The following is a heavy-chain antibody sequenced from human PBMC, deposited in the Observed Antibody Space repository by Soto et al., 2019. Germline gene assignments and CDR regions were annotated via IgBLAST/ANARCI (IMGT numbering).Heavy chain of an antibody. V-gene: IGHV1-8*01. CDR3: ARSPPRVERNNYAGGWFDP. D-gene: IGHD4-4*01. CDR1: GYTFTSYD. Sequence: QVQLVQSGAEVKKPGASVKVSCKASGYTFTSYDINWVRQATGPGLEWMGWMNPNSGNTGYPQKFQGRVTMTRNTSISTAYIELSSLRFEDTAVYYCARSPPRVERNNYAGGWFDPWGQGTLVTVSS. CDR2: MNPNSGNT. J-gene: IGHJ5*02.